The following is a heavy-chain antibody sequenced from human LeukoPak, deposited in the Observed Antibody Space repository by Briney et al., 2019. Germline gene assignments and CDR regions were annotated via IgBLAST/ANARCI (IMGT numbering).Heavy chain of an antibody. Sequence: ASVKVSCKASGYTFTSYYMHWVRQAPGQGPEWMGIINPSGGSTSYAQKFQGRVTMTRDMSTSTVYMELSSLRSEDTAVYYCARQLRLLRFLEWAPNWFDPWGQGTLVTVSS. D-gene: IGHD3-3*01. CDR3: ARQLRLLRFLEWAPNWFDP. CDR1: GYTFTSYY. CDR2: INPSGGST. V-gene: IGHV1-46*01. J-gene: IGHJ5*02.